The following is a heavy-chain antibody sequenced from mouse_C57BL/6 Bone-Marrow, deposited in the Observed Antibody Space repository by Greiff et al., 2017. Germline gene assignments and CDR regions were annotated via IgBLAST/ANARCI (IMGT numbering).Heavy chain of an antibody. D-gene: IGHD1-1*01. J-gene: IGHJ3*01. Sequence: QVQLQQPGAELVMPGASVKLSCKASGYTFTSYWMPWVKQRPGQGLEWIGAIDPSDSYTNYNQKFKGKSALSVDKSSSTAYMQHSSLTSEDSAVSYCARGVHYYGSGYRFAYWGQGTLVTVSA. CDR1: GYTFTSYW. CDR2: IDPSDSYT. V-gene: IGHV1-69*01. CDR3: ARGVHYYGSGYRFAY.